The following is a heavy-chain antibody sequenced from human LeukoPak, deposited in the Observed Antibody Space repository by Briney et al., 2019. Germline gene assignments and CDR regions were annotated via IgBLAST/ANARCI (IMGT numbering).Heavy chain of an antibody. J-gene: IGHJ6*03. CDR1: GFTFSSYG. CDR2: TRYDGGNK. V-gene: IGHV3-30*02. CDR3: VKDGNRFLVVYYYYMYV. D-gene: IGHD3-3*01. Sequence: PGGSLRLSCAASGFTFSSYGMHWVRQAAGKGLEWVAFTRYDGGNKYYADSGNGRFTISRDNYKNTLYLQMNSLRAEDTAMYYCVKDGNRFLVVYYYYMYVWGKGTTVTVSS.